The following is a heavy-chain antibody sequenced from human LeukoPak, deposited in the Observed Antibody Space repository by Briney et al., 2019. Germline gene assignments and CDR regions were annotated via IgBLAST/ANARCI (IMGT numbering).Heavy chain of an antibody. D-gene: IGHD3-22*01. CDR2: IRYDGSNK. Sequence: GGSLRLSCAASGFTFSSYGMHWVRQAPGKGLEWVAFIRYDGSNKYYADSVKGRFTISRDNSKNTLYLQMNSLRSDDTAVYYCARVGYYYDSSGYYWGQGTLVTVSS. CDR3: ARVGYYYDSSGYY. J-gene: IGHJ4*02. V-gene: IGHV3-30*02. CDR1: GFTFSSYG.